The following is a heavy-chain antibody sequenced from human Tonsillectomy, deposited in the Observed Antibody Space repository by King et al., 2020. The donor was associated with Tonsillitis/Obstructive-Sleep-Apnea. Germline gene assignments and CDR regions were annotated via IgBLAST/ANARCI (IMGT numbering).Heavy chain of an antibody. D-gene: IGHD5-24*01. Sequence: VQLVESGGGLVKPGGSLRLSCAASGCTFSSYSMNWVRQAPGKGLEWVSSISSSSSYIYYADSVKGRFTISRDNAKNSLYLQMNSLRAEDTAVYYCARGSGDGYNSYDYWGQGTLVTVSS. CDR2: ISSSSSYI. CDR1: GCTFSSYS. CDR3: ARGSGDGYNSYDY. J-gene: IGHJ4*02. V-gene: IGHV3-21*01.